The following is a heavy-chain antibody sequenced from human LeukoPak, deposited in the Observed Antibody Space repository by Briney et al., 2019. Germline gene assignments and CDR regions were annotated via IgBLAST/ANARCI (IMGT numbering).Heavy chain of an antibody. CDR2: IYYSGST. Sequence: SETLSLTCTVSGGSISGSSYYWGWIRQPPGKGLEWIGSIYYSGSTYYNPSLKSRVTISVDTSKNQFSLKLSSVTAADTAVYYCARDVDNYYDSSGYSGWFDPWGQGTLVTVSS. CDR1: GGSISGSSYY. D-gene: IGHD3-22*01. J-gene: IGHJ5*02. V-gene: IGHV4-39*07. CDR3: ARDVDNYYDSSGYSGWFDP.